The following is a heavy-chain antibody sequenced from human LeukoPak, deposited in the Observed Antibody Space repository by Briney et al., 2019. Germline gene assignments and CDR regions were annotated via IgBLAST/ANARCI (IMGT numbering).Heavy chain of an antibody. CDR1: GFTFSSYA. V-gene: IGHV3-23*01. Sequence: PGGPLRLSCAASGFTFSSYAMSWVRQAPGKGLEWVSAISGSGGSTYYADSVKGRFTISRDNSKNTLYLQMNSLRAEDTAVYYCAKGHITIFGVAYYYGMGVWGQGTTVTVSS. CDR3: AKGHITIFGVAYYYGMGV. CDR2: ISGSGGST. D-gene: IGHD3-3*01. J-gene: IGHJ6*02.